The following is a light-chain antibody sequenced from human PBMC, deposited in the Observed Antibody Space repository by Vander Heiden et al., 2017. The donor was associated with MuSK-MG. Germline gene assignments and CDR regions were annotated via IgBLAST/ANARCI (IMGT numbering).Light chain of an antibody. Sequence: EIVLTQSPGTLSLSPGERATLSCRTSQSISSSYLAWYQQKPGQALRLLIYGASSRANGIPDRFRGSGSGTDFTLTISRLEPENFAVYYLYQDGSCVSFGHGTKVDIK. CDR2: GAS. CDR3: YQDGSCVS. CDR1: QSISSSY. J-gene: IGKJ3*01. V-gene: IGKV3-20*01.